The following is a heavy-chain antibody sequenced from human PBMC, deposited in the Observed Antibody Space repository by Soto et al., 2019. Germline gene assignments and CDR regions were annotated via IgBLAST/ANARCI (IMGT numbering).Heavy chain of an antibody. CDR1: GFTFRNYA. D-gene: IGHD3-10*02. V-gene: IGHV3-30-3*01. J-gene: IGHJ4*02. Sequence: QVHLVESGGGVVQPGRSLTLSCAASGFTFRNYAMHWVRQAPGKGLEWVATISYDGDNKYYTDSVKGPFTISRDNSKNTLYLQMNSLRPEDTAVYYCGRNAIFVRGVPDEYWGQGTPVTVSS. CDR3: GRNAIFVRGVPDEY. CDR2: ISYDGDNK.